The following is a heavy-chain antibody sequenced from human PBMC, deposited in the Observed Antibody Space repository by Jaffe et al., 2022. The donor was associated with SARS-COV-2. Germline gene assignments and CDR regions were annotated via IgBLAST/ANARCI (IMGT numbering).Heavy chain of an antibody. CDR2: IYYSGST. J-gene: IGHJ3*02. Sequence: QLQLQESGPGLVKPSETLSLTCTVSGGSISSSSYYWGWIRQPPGKGLEWIGSIYYSGSTYYNPSLKSRVTISVDTSKNQFSLKLSSVTAADTAVYYCARHATMYYDSLVAFDIWGQGTMVTVSS. D-gene: IGHD3-22*01. CDR1: GGSISSSSYY. CDR3: ARHATMYYDSLVAFDI. V-gene: IGHV4-39*01.